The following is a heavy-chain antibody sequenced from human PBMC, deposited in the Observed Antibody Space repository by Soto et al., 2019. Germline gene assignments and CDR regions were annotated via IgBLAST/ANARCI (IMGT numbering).Heavy chain of an antibody. CDR1: GFVFSSHW. D-gene: IGHD6-6*01. Sequence: EVQLVESGGGLVQPGGSLRLSCAASGFVFSSHWIHWVRQAPGQGPVGVSRISTDGSFTSYADFVKGRFTISRDNAKNTLYLQMNSLRAEDTAVYYCARPRSMSSSGFDIWAQGTMVTVSS. CDR2: ISTDGSFT. CDR3: ARPRSMSSSGFDI. V-gene: IGHV3-74*01. J-gene: IGHJ3*02.